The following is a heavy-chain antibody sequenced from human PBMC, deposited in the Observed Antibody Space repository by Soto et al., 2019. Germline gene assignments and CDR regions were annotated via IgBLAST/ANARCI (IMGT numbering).Heavy chain of an antibody. CDR3: ARVCMGGAAATGYYYCMDV. CDR2: TYYRSKWYN. V-gene: IGHV6-1*01. CDR1: GDSVSSNSAA. J-gene: IGHJ6*02. Sequence: SQTLSLTCAISGDSVSSNSAAWNWIRQSPSRGLEWLGRTYYRSKWYNDYTVSVKSRITINPDTSKNQFTLQLNYVTPEDTAVYYCARVCMGGAAATGYYYCMDVWGQGTTVTVSS. D-gene: IGHD1-26*01.